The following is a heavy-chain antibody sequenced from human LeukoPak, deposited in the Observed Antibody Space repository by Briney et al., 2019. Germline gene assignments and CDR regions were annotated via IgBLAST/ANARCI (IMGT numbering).Heavy chain of an antibody. CDR1: GFTYSTYD. V-gene: IGHV3-23*01. CDR2: SSGSGGST. D-gene: IGHD6-19*01. J-gene: IGHJ4*02. CDR3: ARVSWFHVSSGSDY. Sequence: GGSLRLSCPASGFTYSTYDMSWVRPAPGKGLEWVSASSGSGGSTYYADSVKGRFTISRDNSKNTLYMQMNRLRAEDTAVYYCARVSWFHVSSGSDYWGQGTLVTVSS.